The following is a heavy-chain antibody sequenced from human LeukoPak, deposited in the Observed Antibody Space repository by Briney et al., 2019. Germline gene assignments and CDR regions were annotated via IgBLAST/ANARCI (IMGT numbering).Heavy chain of an antibody. Sequence: PGGSLRLSCAASGFTFSNAWLNWVRQAPGKGLEWVGHIKSKTDGGTTDYAAPVKGRFTISRDDSKNTLFLQMNSLKTEDTAVYYCTLPWGSGSYYDYWGREPWSPSPQ. CDR2: IKSKTDGGTT. CDR1: GFTFSNAW. CDR3: TLPWGSGSYYDY. V-gene: IGHV3-15*01. J-gene: IGHJ4*02. D-gene: IGHD3-10*01.